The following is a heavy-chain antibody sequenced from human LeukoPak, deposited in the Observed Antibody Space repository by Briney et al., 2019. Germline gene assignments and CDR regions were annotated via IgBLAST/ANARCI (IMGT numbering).Heavy chain of an antibody. CDR2: ISAYNGNT. J-gene: IGHJ4*02. Sequence: ASVQVSCKASGYTFTSYGISWVRQAPGQGLEWMGWISAYNGNTNYAQKLQGRVTMTTDTSTSTAYMELRSLRSDDTAVYYCARPSNYGDYFRFDYWGQGTLVTVSS. V-gene: IGHV1-18*01. CDR1: GYTFTSYG. CDR3: ARPSNYGDYFRFDY. D-gene: IGHD4-17*01.